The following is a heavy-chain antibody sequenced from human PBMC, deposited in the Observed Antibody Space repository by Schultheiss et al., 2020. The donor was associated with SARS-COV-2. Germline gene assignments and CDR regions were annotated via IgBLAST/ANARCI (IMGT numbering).Heavy chain of an antibody. V-gene: IGHV3-23*01. D-gene: IGHD6-13*01. CDR2: NSGGSSNT. CDR3: ARGVAAAGILYTDV. J-gene: IGHJ6*03. Sequence: GGSLRLSCAASGFTFSTSWMHWVRQAPGEGLVWVSANSGGSSNTYYADSVRGRFTISRDNSKNTVNLQMNSLRAEDTAVYYCARGVAAAGILYTDVWGRGTAVTVSS. CDR1: GFTFSTSW.